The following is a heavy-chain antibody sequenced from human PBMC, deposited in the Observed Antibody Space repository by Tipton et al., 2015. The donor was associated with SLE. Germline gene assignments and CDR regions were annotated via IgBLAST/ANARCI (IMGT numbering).Heavy chain of an antibody. CDR3: ARGSVVADDF. Sequence: TLSLTCTVSGASLSSHYWNWIRQPPGKGLEWIGYTHYSESSNYNPSLKSRVTMSVDTSKNHFSLKLNSVTAADTAVYYCARGSVVADDFWGQGILVTVSS. J-gene: IGHJ4*02. D-gene: IGHD2-15*01. V-gene: IGHV4-59*11. CDR1: GASLSSHY. CDR2: THYSESS.